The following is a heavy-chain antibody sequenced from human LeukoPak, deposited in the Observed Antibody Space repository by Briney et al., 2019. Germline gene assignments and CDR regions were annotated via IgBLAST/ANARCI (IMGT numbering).Heavy chain of an antibody. V-gene: IGHV3-9*01. J-gene: IGHJ5*02. D-gene: IGHD3-22*01. Sequence: GGSLRLSCAASGFTFDDYAMHWVRQAPGKGLEWVSGISWNRGSIVYADSVKGRFTISRDNAKNSLYLQMNSLRAEDTALYYCAKAYYYDSSGPFDLWGQGTLVTVSS. CDR1: GFTFDDYA. CDR2: ISWNRGSI. CDR3: AKAYYYDSSGPFDL.